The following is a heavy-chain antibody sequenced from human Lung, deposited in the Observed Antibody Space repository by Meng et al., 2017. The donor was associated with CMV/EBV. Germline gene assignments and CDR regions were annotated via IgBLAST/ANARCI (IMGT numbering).Heavy chain of an antibody. Sequence: SXXVSXXASGYTFFSFGITWVRQAPGQGLEWMGWINTYSGDTKYPQKLQGRVTMTTDTSTSTAYMELRSLRSDDTAVYYCARDRPQSAGGDFDWFYIGGADPWXQGTLVTVSS. J-gene: IGHJ5*02. CDR2: INTYSGDT. D-gene: IGHD3-9*01. V-gene: IGHV1-18*01. CDR1: GYTFFSFG. CDR3: ARDRPQSAGGDFDWFYIGGADP.